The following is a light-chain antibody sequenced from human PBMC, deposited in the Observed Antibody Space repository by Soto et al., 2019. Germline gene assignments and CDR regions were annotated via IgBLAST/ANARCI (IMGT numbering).Light chain of an antibody. CDR2: GAS. CDR3: QQYNNWPLT. V-gene: IGKV3-15*01. J-gene: IGKJ4*01. Sequence: EIAMTQSPATLSVSPGERATLSCRASQSVNSNLAWYQQRPGQAPRLLIYGASIRATGIPSRFSGSGSGTEFTVTISSLQSEDFAVYYCQQYNNWPLTFGGGTKVESK. CDR1: QSVNSN.